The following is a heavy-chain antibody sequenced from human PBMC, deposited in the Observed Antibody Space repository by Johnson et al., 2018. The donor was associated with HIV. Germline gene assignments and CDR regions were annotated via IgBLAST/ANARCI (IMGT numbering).Heavy chain of an antibody. CDR2: ISGSGGST. J-gene: IGHJ3*02. CDR1: GFTFSSYG. V-gene: IGHV3-21*01. Sequence: VQLVESGGGVVQPGGSLRLSCAASGFTFSSYGMHWVRQAPGKGLEWVSAISGSGGSTYYADSVKGRFTISRDNAKNSLYLQLNSLRADDTAVYFCARDEVAGAFDIWGQGTMVTVSS. CDR3: ARDEVAGAFDI.